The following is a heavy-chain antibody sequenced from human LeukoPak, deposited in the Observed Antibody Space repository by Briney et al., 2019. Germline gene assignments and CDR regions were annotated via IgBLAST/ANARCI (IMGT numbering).Heavy chain of an antibody. D-gene: IGHD5-18*01. CDR1: GYSISSSNW. J-gene: IGHJ5*02. CDR3: ARGGYSYGEARFDP. V-gene: IGHV4-28*05. Sequence: PSDTLSHTCAVSGYSISSSNWWGWIRPPPGKGLEWIGYIYYSGSIYYNPSLKSRVTMSVDTSKNQFSLKLSSVTAVDTAVYYCARGGYSYGEARFDPWGQGTLVTVSS. CDR2: IYYSGSI.